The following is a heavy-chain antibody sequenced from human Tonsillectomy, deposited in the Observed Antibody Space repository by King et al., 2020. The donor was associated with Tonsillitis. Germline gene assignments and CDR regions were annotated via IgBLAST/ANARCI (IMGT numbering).Heavy chain of an antibody. CDR3: ARVISTCNSCGLDSFDI. D-gene: IGHD2-15*01. V-gene: IGHV2-26*01. CDR1: GFSLNNPRMG. J-gene: IGHJ3*02. CDR2: IFSNDEK. Sequence: VTLKESGPVLVKPPETLTLTCSVSGFSLNNPRMGVSWIRQPPGKALEWLAHIFSNDEKSYSTSLTSRLTISEDTIKSQVVLTMTNVDPVDTATYYCARVISTCNSCGLDSFDIWGQGTMVTVSS.